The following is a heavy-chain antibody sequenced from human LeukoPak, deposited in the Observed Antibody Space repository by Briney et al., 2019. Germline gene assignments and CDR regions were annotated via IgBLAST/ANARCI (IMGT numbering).Heavy chain of an antibody. CDR3: ARDQDALTGNGAFDI. CDR1: GVTFSSYA. J-gene: IGHJ3*02. Sequence: GGSLRLSCAGSGVTFSSYAMQWVCQAPGKGLEWVAVISSDGSNKYYADSVKGRFTISRDNSKSTLYLQMNSLRPEDSAVYYCARDQDALTGNGAFDIWGRGTMVTVSS. CDR2: ISSDGSNK. D-gene: IGHD3-9*01. V-gene: IGHV3-30-3*01.